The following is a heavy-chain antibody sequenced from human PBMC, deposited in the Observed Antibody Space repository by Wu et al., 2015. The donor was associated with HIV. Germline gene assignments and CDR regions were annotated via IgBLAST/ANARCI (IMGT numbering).Heavy chain of an antibody. V-gene: IGHV1-2*02. CDR3: ARVYGSGTYYPPYYYYGMDV. Sequence: VQLVQSGVEVKKPGASVKVSCKASGYKFTGYYLHWVRQAPGQGLEWMGWINPNSGGTNYAQKFQDRVSVTRDTSSSAAYMELSRLRSDDTAVYYCARVYGSGTYYPPYYYYGMDVWGQGTTVTVSS. J-gene: IGHJ6*02. CDR1: GYKFTGYY. D-gene: IGHD3-10*01. CDR2: INPNSGGT.